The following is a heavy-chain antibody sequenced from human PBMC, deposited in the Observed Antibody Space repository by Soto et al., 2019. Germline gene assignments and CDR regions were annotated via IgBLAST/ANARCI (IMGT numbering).Heavy chain of an antibody. CDR3: ARGGAVAGDLYSYYGTDV. V-gene: IGHV3-13*01. Sequence: GGSLRLSCAASGFTFSSYDMHWVRQATGKGLEWVSAIGTAGDTYYPGSVKGRFTISRENAKNSLYLQMNSLRAEDTAVYYCARGGAVAGDLYSYYGTDVWGQGITVTVSS. J-gene: IGHJ6*02. CDR1: GFTFSSYD. D-gene: IGHD6-19*01. CDR2: IGTAGDT.